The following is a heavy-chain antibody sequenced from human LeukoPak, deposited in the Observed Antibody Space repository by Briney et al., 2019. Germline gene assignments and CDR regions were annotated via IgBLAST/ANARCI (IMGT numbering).Heavy chain of an antibody. Sequence: GGSLRLSCATSGFTFSSYWMTWVRQAPGKGLEWVANIKQDGSEKYYVDSVKGRFTISRDNAKNSLYLQMNSLRAEDTAVYYCATKGYSYAKGYWGQGTLVTVSS. CDR1: GFTFSSYW. CDR3: ATKGYSYAKGY. J-gene: IGHJ4*02. D-gene: IGHD5-18*01. V-gene: IGHV3-7*01. CDR2: IKQDGSEK.